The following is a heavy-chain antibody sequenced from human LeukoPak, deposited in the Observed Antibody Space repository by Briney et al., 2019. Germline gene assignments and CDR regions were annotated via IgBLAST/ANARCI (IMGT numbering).Heavy chain of an antibody. J-gene: IGHJ4*02. CDR1: GYTFTNYG. CDR3: ATQLGYYDSSGYDFDD. D-gene: IGHD3-22*01. V-gene: IGHV1-18*01. Sequence: ASVKVSCKASGYTFTNYGIAWVRQAPGQGLEWMGWISAYNGHTNYAQKFQGRVTMTTDTSTSTAYMELRSLISDDTAVYYCATQLGYYDSSGYDFDDWGQGTLVTVSS. CDR2: ISAYNGHT.